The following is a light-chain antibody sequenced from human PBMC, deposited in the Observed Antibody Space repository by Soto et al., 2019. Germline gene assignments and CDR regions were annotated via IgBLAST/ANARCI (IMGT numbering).Light chain of an antibody. V-gene: IGLV1-44*01. Sequence: QSVLTQPASASGTPGQRITISCTGSSTNIGSNTVSWYQQHPGTAPKLLIYSNNQRPSGVPDRFSGSKSGTSASLAISGLQSEDEADYYCAAWDDSLNGYVVFGGGTKVTVL. CDR1: STNIGSNT. J-gene: IGLJ2*01. CDR2: SNN. CDR3: AAWDDSLNGYVV.